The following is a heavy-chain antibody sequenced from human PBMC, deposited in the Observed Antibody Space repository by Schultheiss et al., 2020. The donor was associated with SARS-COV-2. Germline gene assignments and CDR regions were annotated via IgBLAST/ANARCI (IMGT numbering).Heavy chain of an antibody. Sequence: SETLSLTCAVYGGSFSGYYWSWIRQPPGKGLEWIGYIYYSGSTNYNPSLKSRVTISVDTSKNQFSLKLSSVTAADTAVYYCARGDGSGSYSDYWGQGTLVTVSS. CDR2: IYYSGST. CDR1: GGSFSGYY. V-gene: IGHV4-59*12. CDR3: ARGDGSGSYSDY. D-gene: IGHD3-10*01. J-gene: IGHJ4*02.